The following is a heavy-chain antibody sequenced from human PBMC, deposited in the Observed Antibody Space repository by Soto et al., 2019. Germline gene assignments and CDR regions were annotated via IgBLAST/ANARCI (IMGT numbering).Heavy chain of an antibody. Sequence: SETLSLTCTVSGGSISGYYWSWIRQPPGKGLEWIGYMYNTGSTVYNPSFKSRVTISVDTSKNQFSLKLNSVTAADTAVYYCARTLYSYGPRFDYWGQGTLVTVSA. CDR2: MYNTGST. V-gene: IGHV4-59*01. J-gene: IGHJ4*02. CDR1: GGSISGYY. D-gene: IGHD5-18*01. CDR3: ARTLYSYGPRFDY.